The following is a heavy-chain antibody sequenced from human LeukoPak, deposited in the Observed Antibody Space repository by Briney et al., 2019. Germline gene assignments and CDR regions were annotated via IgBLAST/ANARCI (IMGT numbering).Heavy chain of an antibody. Sequence: ATVKVSCKLSGLTGFELNMHWVRQAPGKGLEWMGGLDREGGDPIYAQKFQGRVTMTEETSTDTAYMELSSLTSEDTAVYYCATRTFSGVVTYAFQLWGRGTLVTVSS. CDR2: LDREGGDP. CDR3: ATRTFSGVVTYAFQL. V-gene: IGHV1-24*01. CDR1: GLTGFELN. D-gene: IGHD3-3*01. J-gene: IGHJ3*01.